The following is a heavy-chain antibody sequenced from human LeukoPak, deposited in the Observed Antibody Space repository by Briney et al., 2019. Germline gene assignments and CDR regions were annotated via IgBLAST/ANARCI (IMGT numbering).Heavy chain of an antibody. V-gene: IGHV3-30*18. Sequence: GGSLRLSCAASGFTFSSYDMHWVRQAPGKGLEWVAVISYDGSNKYYADSVKGRFTISRDNSKNTLYLQMNSLRAEDTAVYYCAKDRWGYCSSTSCHLNWFDPWGQGTLVTVSS. CDR3: AKDRWGYCSSTSCHLNWFDP. J-gene: IGHJ5*02. CDR2: ISYDGSNK. D-gene: IGHD2-2*01. CDR1: GFTFSSYD.